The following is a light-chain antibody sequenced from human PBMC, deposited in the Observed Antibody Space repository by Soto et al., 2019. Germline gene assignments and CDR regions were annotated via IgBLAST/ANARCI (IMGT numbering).Light chain of an antibody. Sequence: EIVLTQSPGTLSLSPGEGATLSCRASQSVSNTYLAWYQQKPGQAPRLLIYGASSRATGIPDRFSGSGSGTDFTLTISRLEPEDFAVYFCHQYGTSPRTFGPGTKVEF. J-gene: IGKJ1*01. CDR3: HQYGTSPRT. CDR1: QSVSNTY. CDR2: GAS. V-gene: IGKV3-20*01.